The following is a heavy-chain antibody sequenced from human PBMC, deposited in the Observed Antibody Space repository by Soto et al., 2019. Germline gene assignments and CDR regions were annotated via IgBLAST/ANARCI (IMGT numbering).Heavy chain of an antibody. CDR2: ISYDGSNK. D-gene: IGHD3-10*01. CDR3: AKDQKYYYGSGNDY. Sequence: GGSLRLSCAASGFTFSSYGMHWVRQAPGKGLEWVAVISYDGSNKYYADSVKGRFTISRDNSKNTLYLQMNSLRAEDTAVYYCAKDQKYYYGSGNDYWGQGTLVTVSS. CDR1: GFTFSSYG. J-gene: IGHJ4*02. V-gene: IGHV3-30*18.